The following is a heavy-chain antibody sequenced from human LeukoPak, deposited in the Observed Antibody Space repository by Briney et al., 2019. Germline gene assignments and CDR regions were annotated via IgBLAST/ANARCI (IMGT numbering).Heavy chain of an antibody. CDR3: ARGESDNWFDP. CDR1: GGSISSSNW. J-gene: IGHJ5*02. CDR2: IYHSENT. V-gene: IGHV4-4*02. Sequence: SETLSLTCAVSGGSISSSNWWSWVRQPPGKGLEWIGEIYHSENTNYSPSLKSRVTISIDKSKNQFSLNLSSVTAADPAVYYCARGESDNWFDPWGQGTLVTVSS. D-gene: IGHD1-26*01.